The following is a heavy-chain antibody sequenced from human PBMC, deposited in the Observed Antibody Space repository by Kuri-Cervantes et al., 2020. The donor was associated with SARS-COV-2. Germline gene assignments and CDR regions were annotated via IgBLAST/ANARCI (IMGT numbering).Heavy chain of an antibody. V-gene: IGHV3-9*01. D-gene: IGHD6-19*01. J-gene: IGHJ4*02. CDR1: GFTFDDYA. CDR2: ISWNSGSI. CDR3: AKDREAVAGVFDY. Sequence: SLQISCTASGFTFDDYAMHWVRQAPGKGLGWVPGISWNSGSIGYADSVKGRFTISRDNAKNSLYLQMNSLRAEDTALYYCAKDREAVAGVFDYWGQGTLVTVSS.